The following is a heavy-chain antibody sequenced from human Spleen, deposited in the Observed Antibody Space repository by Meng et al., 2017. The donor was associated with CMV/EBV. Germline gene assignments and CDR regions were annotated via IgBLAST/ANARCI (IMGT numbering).Heavy chain of an antibody. Sequence: VYGGSFSCYYWSWIRQPPGKGLEWIGEINHSGSTNYNPSLKSRVTISVDTSKNQFSLKLSSVTAADTAVYYCARVGYSYGTLYYFDYWGQGTLVTVSS. CDR1: GGSFSCYY. CDR3: ARVGYSYGTLYYFDY. J-gene: IGHJ4*02. V-gene: IGHV4-34*01. CDR2: INHSGST. D-gene: IGHD5-18*01.